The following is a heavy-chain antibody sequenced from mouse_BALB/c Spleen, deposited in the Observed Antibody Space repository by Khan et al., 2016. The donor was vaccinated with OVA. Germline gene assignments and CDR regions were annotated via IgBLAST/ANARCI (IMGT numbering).Heavy chain of an antibody. CDR1: GFTFSSYS. CDR2: ISSGGDYT. CDR3: ADHLTGWFAY. Sequence: EVQLVESGGDLVKPGGSLNLSCAASGFTFSSYSMSWVLQTPDKRLEWVASISSGGDYTYYPDSVKGRFTISRDNAKNTLYLQMSDLKSEDTAMYYGADHLTGWFAYWGQGTLVTVSA. J-gene: IGHJ3*01. V-gene: IGHV5-6*01. D-gene: IGHD4-1*01.